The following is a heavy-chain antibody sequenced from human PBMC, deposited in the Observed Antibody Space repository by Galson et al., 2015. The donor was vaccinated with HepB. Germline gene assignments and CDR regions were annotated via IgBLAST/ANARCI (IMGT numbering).Heavy chain of an antibody. V-gene: IGHV5-51*01. Sequence: QSGAEVKKSGESLKISCKGSGYSFTSYWIGWVRQMPGKGLEWMGVIYPADSDTRYSPSFRGQVTISADNSISTAFLQWSSLKASDTAMYYCARMLCSSTNCVNGPFGIWGQGTMVTVSS. D-gene: IGHD2-2*01. J-gene: IGHJ3*02. CDR2: IYPADSDT. CDR3: ARMLCSSTNCVNGPFGI. CDR1: GYSFTSYW.